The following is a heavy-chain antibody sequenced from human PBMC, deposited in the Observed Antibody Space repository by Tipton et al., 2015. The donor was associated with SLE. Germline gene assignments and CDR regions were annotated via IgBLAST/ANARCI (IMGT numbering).Heavy chain of an antibody. Sequence: GSLRLSCAASGFSFSNYWMHWVRQAPGKGLVWVSRINGDGSSTSQADSVKGRITISRDNAKNTLYLQMNTLTVEDTGVYYCARGYSSGYRIDYWGQGTLVTVSS. D-gene: IGHD5-18*01. V-gene: IGHV3-74*01. CDR2: INGDGSST. CDR3: ARGYSSGYRIDY. CDR1: GFSFSNYW. J-gene: IGHJ4*02.